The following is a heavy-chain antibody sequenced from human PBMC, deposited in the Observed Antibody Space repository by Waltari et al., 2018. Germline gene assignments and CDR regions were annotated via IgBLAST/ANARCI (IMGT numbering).Heavy chain of an antibody. V-gene: IGHV4-39*01. CDR1: GGSISSSSYY. D-gene: IGHD6-13*01. CDR2: IYYSGST. Sequence: QLQLQESGPGLVKPSETLSLTCTVSGGSISSSSYYWGWIRQPPGKGLEWIGSIYYSGSTYSHPSLKRRITISVDTSKNQCSLKLSSVTAADTAVYYCARYSSSSNWFDPWGQGTLVTVSS. CDR3: ARYSSSSNWFDP. J-gene: IGHJ5*02.